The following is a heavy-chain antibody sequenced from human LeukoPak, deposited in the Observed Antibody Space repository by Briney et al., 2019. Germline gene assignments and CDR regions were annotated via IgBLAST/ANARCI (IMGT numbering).Heavy chain of an antibody. CDR2: ISWDGGST. J-gene: IGHJ4*02. V-gene: IGHV3-43D*04. CDR3: AAADKFWSPVDY. Sequence: GGSLRLSCAAPGVTFKDYAMHWVRQAPGKGLEWVSLISWDGGSTYYADSLKGRFTISRDNSKNSLYLQMNSLRAEDTALYYRAAADKFWSPVDYWGQGTLVTVSS. CDR1: GVTFKDYA. D-gene: IGHD6-13*01.